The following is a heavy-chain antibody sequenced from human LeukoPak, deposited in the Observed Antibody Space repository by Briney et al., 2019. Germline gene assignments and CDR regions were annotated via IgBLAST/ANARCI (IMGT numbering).Heavy chain of an antibody. Sequence: SETLSLTCTVSGGSISSSSYYWGWIRQPPGKGLEWIGNIFSSGSTYYNPSLKSRVTISVDTSKNQFSLNLSSVTAADTAVYYCARDRGLRWPFDYWGQGTLVTVSS. J-gene: IGHJ4*02. CDR1: GGSISSSSYY. CDR2: IFSSGST. CDR3: ARDRGLRWPFDY. D-gene: IGHD4-23*01. V-gene: IGHV4-39*07.